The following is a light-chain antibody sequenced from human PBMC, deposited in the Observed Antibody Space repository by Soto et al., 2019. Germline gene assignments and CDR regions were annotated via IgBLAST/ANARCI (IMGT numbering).Light chain of an antibody. CDR1: SSNIGNNA. Sequence: QSVLTQPPSVSEAPRQRVTISCSGSSSNIGNNAVNWYQQLPGKAPKLLIYYDDLPPSGVSDRFSGSKSGTSASLAISGLQSEDEADDYCAAWDDSLNGVVFGGGTKLTVL. V-gene: IGLV1-36*01. J-gene: IGLJ2*01. CDR2: YDD. CDR3: AAWDDSLNGVV.